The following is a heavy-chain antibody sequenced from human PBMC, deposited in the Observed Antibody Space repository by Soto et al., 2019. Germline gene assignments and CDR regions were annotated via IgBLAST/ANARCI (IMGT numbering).Heavy chain of an antibody. D-gene: IGHD6-13*01. J-gene: IGHJ5*02. CDR3: AIRGIAAAGTEDRWFDT. CDR1: GGSITKYG. Sequence: QVHLVQSGAEVKEPGSSVKVSCKASGGSITKYGISWVRQAPGKGLEWMGGIIPIFGSESYAQKLRGRVTMTAYESTNTAHVELRGLRSEDTAVYYCAIRGIAAAGTEDRWFDTWGQGTLVTVSS. V-gene: IGHV1-69*12. CDR2: IIPIFGSE.